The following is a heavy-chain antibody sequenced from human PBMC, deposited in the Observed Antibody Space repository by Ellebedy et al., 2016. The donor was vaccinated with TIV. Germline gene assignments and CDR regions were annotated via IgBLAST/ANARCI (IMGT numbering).Heavy chain of an antibody. CDR3: ARDPGGGGDCGDNWFDP. V-gene: IGHV3-66*01. J-gene: IGHJ5*02. CDR1: GIIVSDYF. CDR2: LYPDAKT. Sequence: PGGSLRLSCEASGIIVSDYFMNWVRQAPGKGLEWVSVLYPDAKTNYTDSVNGRFIVSRDSSKNTLYLQMNSLTAEDTAVYYCARDPGGGGDCGDNWFDPWGQGTLVTVSS. D-gene: IGHD2-21*01.